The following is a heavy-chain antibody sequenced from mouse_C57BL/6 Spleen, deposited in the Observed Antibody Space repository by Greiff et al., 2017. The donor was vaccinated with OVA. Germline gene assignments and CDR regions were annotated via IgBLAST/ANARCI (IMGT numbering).Heavy chain of an antibody. CDR2: TWWYDDK. CDR3: AQRDGNYGVWYFGV. J-gene: IGHJ1*03. CDR1: GFSLSTSNMG. D-gene: IGHD2-1*01. V-gene: IGHV8-5*01. Sequence: QVTLKVSGPGLLQPSQTLSLTCSFSGFSLSTSNMGIGWISQPSGKGLVWLAHTWWYDDKYYNPSLKSRLTISKDTSNTQIILKITSMDTADTATYCCAQRDGNYGVWYFGVWGTGTTVTVSS.